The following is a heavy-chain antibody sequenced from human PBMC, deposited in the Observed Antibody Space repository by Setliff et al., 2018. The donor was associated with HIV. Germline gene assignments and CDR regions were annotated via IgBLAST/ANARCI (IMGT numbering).Heavy chain of an antibody. CDR1: GFTFSSYW. V-gene: IGHV3-7*01. D-gene: IGHD2-2*01. Sequence: PGGSLRLSCAASGFTFSSYWMSWVRQAPGKGLEWVANIKEDGGEKYYVDSVKGRFTISRDNVKNSLYLQMNSLRAEDTAVYYCARDWSRYCSSTNCPPRGWFDPWGQGTLVTVSS. J-gene: IGHJ5*02. CDR2: IKEDGGEK. CDR3: ARDWSRYCSSTNCPPRGWFDP.